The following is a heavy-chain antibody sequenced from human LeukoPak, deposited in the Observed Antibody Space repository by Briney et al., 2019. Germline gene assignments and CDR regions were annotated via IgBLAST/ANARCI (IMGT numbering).Heavy chain of an antibody. CDR1: GFTFDDYA. CDR3: AKDPTADDIGYFDY. V-gene: IGHV3-9*01. D-gene: IGHD1-1*01. CDR2: ISWNSGSI. Sequence: PGRSLRLSCAASGFTFDDYAMHWVRQAPGKGLEWVSGISWNSGSIGYADSVKGRFTISRDNAKNSLYLQMNSLRAEDTALYYCAKDPTADDIGYFDYWGQGTLVTVSS. J-gene: IGHJ4*02.